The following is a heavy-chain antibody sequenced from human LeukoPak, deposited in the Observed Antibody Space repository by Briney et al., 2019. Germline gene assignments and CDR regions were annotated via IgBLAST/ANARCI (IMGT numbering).Heavy chain of an antibody. CDR2: IRYDGSNK. CDR1: GFTFSSYG. J-gene: IGHJ4*02. Sequence: GGSLRLSCAASGFTFSSYGMHWVRQAPGKGLEWVAFIRYDGSNKYYADSVKGRFTISRDNSKNTLYLQMNSLRAEDTAVYHCARDLRIAVAGTGYWGQGTLVTVSS. CDR3: ARDLRIAVAGTGY. D-gene: IGHD6-19*01. V-gene: IGHV3-30*02.